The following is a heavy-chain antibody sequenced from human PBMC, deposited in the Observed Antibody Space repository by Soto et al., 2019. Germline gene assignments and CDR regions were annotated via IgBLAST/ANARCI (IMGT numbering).Heavy chain of an antibody. CDR1: GGSISSGFY. V-gene: IGHV4-31*03. D-gene: IGHD3-22*01. CDR3: ARATYYDSSGYVDY. J-gene: IGHJ4*02. CDR2: IYYSGNT. Sequence: QVQLQESGPGLVKPSQTLSLTCTVSGGSISSGFYWSWIRQHPGKGLEWIGYIYYSGNTYYNPSLKSRVIISVDTSKNQFSLNLTSVTAADTAVYYCARATYYDSSGYVDYWGQGTLVTVSS.